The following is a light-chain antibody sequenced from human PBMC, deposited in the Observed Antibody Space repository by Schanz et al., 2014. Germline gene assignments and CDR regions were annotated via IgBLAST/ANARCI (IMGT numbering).Light chain of an antibody. CDR2: DVS. V-gene: IGLV2-11*01. CDR3: CSYAGSYNFWV. CDR1: SSDVGGYNY. J-gene: IGLJ3*02. Sequence: QSALTQPRSVSGSPGQSVTISCTGTSSDVGGYNYVSWYQQHPGKAPKLMIYDVSKRPSGVPDRFSGSKSGNTASLTISGLQAEDEADYYCCSYAGSYNFWVFGGGTKLTVL.